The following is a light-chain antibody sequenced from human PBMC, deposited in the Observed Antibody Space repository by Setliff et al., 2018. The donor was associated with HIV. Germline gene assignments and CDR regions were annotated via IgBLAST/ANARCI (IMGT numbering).Light chain of an antibody. J-gene: IGLJ1*01. CDR2: SNN. CDR3: AAWDDSLNGLYV. CDR1: SSNIGSNT. Sequence: QSVLTQPPSASGTPGQRVTISCSGSSSNIGSNTVNWYQQFPGTAPKLLIYSNNQRPSGVPDRFSGSKSGTSASLAISGLQSEDEADYYCAAWDDSLNGLYVFGTGTKVTV. V-gene: IGLV1-44*01.